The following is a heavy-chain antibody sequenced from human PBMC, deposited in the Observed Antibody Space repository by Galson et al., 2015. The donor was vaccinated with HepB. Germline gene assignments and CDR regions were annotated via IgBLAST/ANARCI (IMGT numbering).Heavy chain of an antibody. V-gene: IGHV1-3*01. D-gene: IGHD3-3*01. CDR1: GYTFTSYA. J-gene: IGHJ5*02. CDR2: INAGNGNT. Sequence: SVKVSCKASGYTFTSYAMHWVRQAPGQRLEWMGWINAGNGNTKYSQKFQGRVTITRDTSASTAYMELSSLRSEDTAVYYCARGRITIFGVVIIRYNWFDPWGQGTLVTVSS. CDR3: ARGRITIFGVVIIRYNWFDP.